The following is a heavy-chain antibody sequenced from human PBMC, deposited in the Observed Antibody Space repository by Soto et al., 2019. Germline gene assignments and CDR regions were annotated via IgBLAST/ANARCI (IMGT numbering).Heavy chain of an antibody. J-gene: IGHJ4*02. CDR2: ISAYNGNT. CDR3: ARDRGTYYDFWSGYTQVYYFYY. V-gene: IGHV1-18*04. CDR1: GYTFTSYG. D-gene: IGHD3-3*01. Sequence: QVQLVQSGAEVKKPGASVKVSCKASGYTFTSYGISWVRQAPGQGLEWMGWISAYNGNTNYAQKFQGRVTMTTDTSTRTAYMERRSLRSDDTAVYYCARDRGTYYDFWSGYTQVYYFYYWGQGTQVTVSS.